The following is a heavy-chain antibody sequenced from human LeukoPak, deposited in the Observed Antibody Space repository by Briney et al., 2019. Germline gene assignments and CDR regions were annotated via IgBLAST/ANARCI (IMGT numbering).Heavy chain of an antibody. D-gene: IGHD6-13*01. CDR2: IYHSGST. CDR3: ARSGTPIAAAGIAWFDP. V-gene: IGHV4-38-2*02. J-gene: IGHJ5*02. CDR1: GYSISSGYY. Sequence: PSETLSLTCTVSGYSISSGYYWGWIRQPPGKGLEWIGSIYHSGSTYYNPSLKSRVTISVDTSKNQFSLKLSSVTAADTAVYYCARSGTPIAAAGIAWFDPWGQGTLVTVSS.